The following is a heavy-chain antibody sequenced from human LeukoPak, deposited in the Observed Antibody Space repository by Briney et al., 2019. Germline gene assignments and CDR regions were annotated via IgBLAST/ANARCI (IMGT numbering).Heavy chain of an antibody. CDR2: ISAYNGNT. CDR1: GYTFTSYG. D-gene: IGHD3-16*02. V-gene: IGHV1-18*01. J-gene: IGHJ4*02. Sequence: ASVKVSCKASGYTFTSYGISWVRQAPGQGLEWMGWISAYNGNTNYAQKFQGRVTMTTDTSTSTAYMELRSLRSDDTAVYYCARGHYDYVWGSYPTLIDYWGQGTLVTVSS. CDR3: ARGHYDYVWGSYPTLIDY.